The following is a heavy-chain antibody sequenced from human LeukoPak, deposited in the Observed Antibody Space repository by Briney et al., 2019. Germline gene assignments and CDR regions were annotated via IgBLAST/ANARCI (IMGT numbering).Heavy chain of an antibody. CDR2: INPNSGGT. D-gene: IGHD6-19*01. Sequence: ASVKVPCKASGYTFTGYYMHWVRQAPGQGLEWMGWINPNSGGTNYAQKFQGRVTMTRDTSISTAYMELSRLRSDDTAVYYCARVDSSGWYYFDYWGQGTLVTVSS. CDR3: ARVDSSGWYYFDY. CDR1: GYTFTGYY. V-gene: IGHV1-2*02. J-gene: IGHJ4*02.